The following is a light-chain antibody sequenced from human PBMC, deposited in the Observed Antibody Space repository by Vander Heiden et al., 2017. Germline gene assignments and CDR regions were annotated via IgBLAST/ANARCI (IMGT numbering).Light chain of an antibody. CDR2: KDS. CDR3: QSADSSGTYQV. Sequence: SYELTQPPSVSVSPGQTARITCSGDALPKQYAYWYQQKPGQAPVLVIYKDSERPSGIPERFSGSSSGTTVTLTISGVQAEDEADYYCQSADSSGTYQVFGTGTKVTGL. V-gene: IGLV3-25*03. CDR1: ALPKQY. J-gene: IGLJ1*01.